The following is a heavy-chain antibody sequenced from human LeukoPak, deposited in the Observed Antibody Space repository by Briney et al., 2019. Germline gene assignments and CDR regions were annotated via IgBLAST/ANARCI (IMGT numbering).Heavy chain of an antibody. CDR3: ARDRWDIVLVPAAREIDY. CDR1: GFTFSSYE. Sequence: GGSLRLSCAASGFTFSSYEMNWVRQAPGKGLEWVSSISSSSSYIYYADSVKGRFTISRDNAKNSLYLQMNSLRAEDTAVYYCARDRWDIVLVPAAREIDYWGQGTLVTVSS. V-gene: IGHV3-21*01. D-gene: IGHD2-2*01. J-gene: IGHJ4*02. CDR2: ISSSSSYI.